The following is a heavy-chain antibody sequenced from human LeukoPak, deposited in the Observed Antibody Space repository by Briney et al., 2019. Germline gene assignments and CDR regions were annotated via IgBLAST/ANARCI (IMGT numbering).Heavy chain of an antibody. CDR2: IRYDGSDK. CDR1: GFTFSSYG. Sequence: GGSLRLSCAASGFTFSSYGMHWVRQAPGKGLEWVAFIRYDGSDKYYADSVKGRFTISRDNFKNTLYLQMNSLRAEDTAVYYCAKDSGYSDYYMDVWGKGTTFIVSS. V-gene: IGHV3-30*02. J-gene: IGHJ6*03. D-gene: IGHD5-18*01. CDR3: AKDSGYSDYYMDV.